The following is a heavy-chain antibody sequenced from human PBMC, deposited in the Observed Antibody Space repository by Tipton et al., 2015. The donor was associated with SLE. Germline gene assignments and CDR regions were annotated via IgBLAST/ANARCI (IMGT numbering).Heavy chain of an antibody. D-gene: IGHD4-23*01. CDR2: IFFDGSKK. J-gene: IGHJ4*02. V-gene: IGHV3-33*01. Sequence: SLRLSCASSGFSFSTYAMQWVRQAPGKGLEWVGLIFFDGSKKYYADSVKGRFTISRDNSKNVVYLQMNSLRAEDTAVYYCARDGLGGNYHPDYWGQGTLVTVSS. CDR1: GFSFSTYA. CDR3: ARDGLGGNYHPDY.